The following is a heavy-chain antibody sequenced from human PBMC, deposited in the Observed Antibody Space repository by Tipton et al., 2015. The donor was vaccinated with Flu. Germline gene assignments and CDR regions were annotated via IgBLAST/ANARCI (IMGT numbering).Heavy chain of an antibody. CDR3: AGSMITFGGVIVTPFDP. V-gene: IGHV4-38-2*01. D-gene: IGHD3-16*02. CDR1: GYSISSGCY. J-gene: IGHJ5*02. CDR2: IYHSGST. Sequence: TLSLTCAVSGYSISSGCYWGWIRQPPGKGLEWIGSIYHSGSTYYNPSLKSRVTISVDTSKNQFSLKLSSVTAADTAVYYCAGSMITFGGVIVTPFDPWGQGTLVTVSS.